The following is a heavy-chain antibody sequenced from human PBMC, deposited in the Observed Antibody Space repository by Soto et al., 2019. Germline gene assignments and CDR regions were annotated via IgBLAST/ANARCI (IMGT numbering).Heavy chain of an antibody. CDR3: ARHGGGGFRGGNYFDP. D-gene: IGHD4-4*01. J-gene: IGHJ5*02. CDR2: LYYSAST. V-gene: IGHV4-39*01. CDR1: GGSISSSSYY. Sequence: QLQLQESGPGLVKSSETLSLTCTISGGSISSSSYYWGWIRQPPGKGLEWIGSLYYSASTYYNPSLKSRVTISADTSKTPLSLKLSSVTAADTAVYYCARHGGGGFRGGNYFDPWGHGTLVTVSS.